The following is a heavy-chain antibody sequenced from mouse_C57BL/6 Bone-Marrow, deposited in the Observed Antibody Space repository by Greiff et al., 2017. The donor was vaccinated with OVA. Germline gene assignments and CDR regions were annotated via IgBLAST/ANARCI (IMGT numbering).Heavy chain of an antibody. CDR1: GFTFSDFY. V-gene: IGHV7-1*01. CDR3: ARAYDYDSFDY. Sequence: EVQLVESGGGLVQSGRSLRLSCATSGFTFSDFYMEWVRQAPGKGLEWIAASRNKANDYTTEYSASVKGRFIVSRDTSQSILYLQMNALRAEDTAIYYCARAYDYDSFDYWGQGTTLTVSS. CDR2: SRNKANDYTT. J-gene: IGHJ2*01. D-gene: IGHD2-4*01.